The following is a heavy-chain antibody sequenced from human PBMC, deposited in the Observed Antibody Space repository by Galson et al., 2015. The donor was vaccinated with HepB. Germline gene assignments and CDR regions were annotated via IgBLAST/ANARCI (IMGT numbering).Heavy chain of an antibody. CDR3: ASTIAVANTGAFDI. J-gene: IGHJ3*02. V-gene: IGHV4-30-4*07. CDR1: GGSISSGGYS. Sequence: TLSLTCAVSGGSISSGGYSWSWIRQPPGKGLECIGYIYYSGSTYYNPSLKSRVTISVDTSKNQFSLKLSSVTAADTAVYYCASTIAVANTGAFDIWGQGTMVTVSS. CDR2: IYYSGST. D-gene: IGHD6-19*01.